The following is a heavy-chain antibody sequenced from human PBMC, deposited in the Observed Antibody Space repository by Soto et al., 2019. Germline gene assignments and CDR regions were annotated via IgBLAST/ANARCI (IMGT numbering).Heavy chain of an antibody. CDR1: GVTFSSYA. D-gene: IGHD3-22*01. V-gene: IGHV1-69*13. CDR2: IIPIFGTA. J-gene: IGHJ4*02. CDR3: SYDSSGYYHDY. Sequence: SVKVSGKASGVTFSSYAISWVRQAPGQGLEWMGGIIPIFGTANYAQKFQGRVTITADESTSTAYMELSSLRSEDTAVYYCSYDSSGYYHDYWGQGTLVTVSS.